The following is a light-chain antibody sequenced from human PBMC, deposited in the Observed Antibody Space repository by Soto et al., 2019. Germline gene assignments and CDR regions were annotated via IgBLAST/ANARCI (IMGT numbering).Light chain of an antibody. CDR2: GAS. V-gene: IGKV3D-15*01. CDR3: QQYDDWTRT. J-gene: IGKJ1*01. CDR1: QSVRSN. Sequence: ERVMTQSPATLSVSPGERATLSCRASQSVRSNLAWYQQTPGQAPRLLIYGASTSATGIPDRFRGSGSGTEFTLTISSLQSEDFASYYCQQYDDWTRTFGQGTRVQIK.